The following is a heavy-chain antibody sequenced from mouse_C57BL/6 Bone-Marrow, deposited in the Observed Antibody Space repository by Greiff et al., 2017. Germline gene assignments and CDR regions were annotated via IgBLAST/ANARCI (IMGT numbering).Heavy chain of an antibody. D-gene: IGHD2-3*01. CDR3: ARSSYEYFDV. Sequence: QVQLQQPGAELVRPGTSVKLSCKASGYTFTSYWMHWVKQRPGQGLEWIGVIDPSDSYTNYNQKFKGKATLTVDTSSSTAYMQLSSLTSEDSAVYYCARSSYEYFDVWGTGTTVTVSS. J-gene: IGHJ1*03. CDR1: GYTFTSYW. CDR2: IDPSDSYT. V-gene: IGHV1-59*01.